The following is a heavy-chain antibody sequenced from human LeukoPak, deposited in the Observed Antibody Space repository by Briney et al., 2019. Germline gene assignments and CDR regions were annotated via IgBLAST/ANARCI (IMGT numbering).Heavy chain of an antibody. J-gene: IGHJ2*01. V-gene: IGHV3-21*01. D-gene: IGHD3-22*01. CDR1: GFTFSSYS. CDR3: ARDQTDYYDSSGYSNWYFDL. CDR2: ISSSSSYI. Sequence: GGSLRLSCAASGFTFSSYSMNWVRQAPGKGLEWVSSISSSSSYIYYADSVKGRFTISRDNAKNSLYLQMNSLRAEDTAVYYCARDQTDYYDSSGYSNWYFDLWGRGTLVTVSS.